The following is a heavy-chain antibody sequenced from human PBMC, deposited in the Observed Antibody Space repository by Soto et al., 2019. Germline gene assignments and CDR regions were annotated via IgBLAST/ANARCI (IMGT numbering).Heavy chain of an antibody. Sequence: PSETLSLSCTVSGGSISSYYWSWIRQPPGKRQEWIGEIYYSGSTYYNPSLKSRVTISVDTSKNQFSLKLSSVTAAVTAVYYCARHWTVTTFFDPWGQGTLVTVSS. CDR1: GGSISSYY. V-gene: IGHV4-59*04. CDR2: IYYSGST. J-gene: IGHJ5*02. D-gene: IGHD4-17*01. CDR3: ARHWTVTTFFDP.